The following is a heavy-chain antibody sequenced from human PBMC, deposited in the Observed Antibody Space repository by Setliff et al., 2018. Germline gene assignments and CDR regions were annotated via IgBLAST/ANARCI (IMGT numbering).Heavy chain of an antibody. V-gene: IGHV5-51*01. J-gene: IGHJ4*02. D-gene: IGHD2-2*01. CDR3: ARQGCSSTSCHSIDY. Sequence: GESLKISCKGSGYSFTSNWIAWVRQMPGKGLECMGIISPGNSNTRYSPPFQGQVTISADKAINTAYLQWNSLQASDTAMSYCARQGCSSTSCHSIDYWGQGTLVTVSS. CDR1: GYSFTSNW. CDR2: ISPGNSNT.